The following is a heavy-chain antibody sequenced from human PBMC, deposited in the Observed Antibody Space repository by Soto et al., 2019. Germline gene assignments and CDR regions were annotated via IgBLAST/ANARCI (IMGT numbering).Heavy chain of an antibody. Sequence: QVQLVESGGGVVQPGRSLRLSCAASGFTFSSYGMHWVRQAPGKGLEWVAVISYDGSNKYYADSVKGRFTISRDNSKNTLYLQMTSLRAEDTAVYYCAKSDGSSLMPPLWGQGTLVTVSS. V-gene: IGHV3-30*18. CDR2: ISYDGSNK. CDR1: GFTFSSYG. J-gene: IGHJ4*02. D-gene: IGHD3-10*01. CDR3: AKSDGSSLMPPL.